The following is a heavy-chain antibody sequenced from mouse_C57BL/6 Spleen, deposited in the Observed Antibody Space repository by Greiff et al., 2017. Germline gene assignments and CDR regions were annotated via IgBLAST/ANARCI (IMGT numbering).Heavy chain of an antibody. Sequence: QVPLQPPGAELVLPGASVKVSCKASGYTFTSYWIQWVKPRPGPGLEWIGEIDPSDGCTNYNQKFKGKATLTVDKSSSTAYMQLSSLTSEDAAVYFCARKGDDDCGSNARDYGGQGTTVTVSS. V-gene: IGHV1-69*01. CDR1: GYTFTSYW. D-gene: IGHD1-1*01. CDR2: IDPSDGCT. CDR3: ARKGDDDCGSNARDY. J-gene: IGHJ4*01.